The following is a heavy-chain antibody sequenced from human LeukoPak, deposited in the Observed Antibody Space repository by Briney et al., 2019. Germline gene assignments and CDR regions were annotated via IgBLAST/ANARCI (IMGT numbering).Heavy chain of an antibody. V-gene: IGHV1-8*03. CDR3: ARVAVAGTFRSAVRNWFDP. D-gene: IGHD6-19*01. Sequence: ASVKVSCKASGYTFTSYDINWVRQATGQGLEWMGWMNPNSGNTGYAQKFQGRVTITRNTSISTAYMELSRLRSDDTAVYYCARVAVAGTFRSAVRNWFDPWGQGTLVTVSS. CDR2: MNPNSGNT. J-gene: IGHJ5*02. CDR1: GYTFTSYD.